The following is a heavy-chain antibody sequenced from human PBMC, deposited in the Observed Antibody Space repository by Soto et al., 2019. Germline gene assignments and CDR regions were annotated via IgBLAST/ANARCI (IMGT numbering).Heavy chain of an antibody. Sequence: GGSLRLSCAASGFTFSSYWMSWVRQAPGKGLEWVANIKQDGSEKYYVDSVKGRFTISRDNAKNSLYLQMNSLRAEDTVVYYCARIRSSSWADAFDIWGQGTMVTVSS. V-gene: IGHV3-7*01. CDR3: ARIRSSSWADAFDI. D-gene: IGHD6-13*01. J-gene: IGHJ3*02. CDR2: IKQDGSEK. CDR1: GFTFSSYW.